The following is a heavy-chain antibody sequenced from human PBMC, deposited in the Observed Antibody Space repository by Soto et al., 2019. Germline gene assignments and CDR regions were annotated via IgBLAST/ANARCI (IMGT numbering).Heavy chain of an antibody. CDR3: ARGIAAGNWFDP. CDR2: IYYSGST. Sequence: PSETLFLTCTVSGGSISSSSYYWGWIRQPPGKGLEWIGSIYYSGSTYYNPSLKSRVTISVDTSKNQFSLKLSSVTAADTAVYYCARGIAAGNWFDPWGQGTLVTVSS. CDR1: GGSISSSSYY. V-gene: IGHV4-39*01. D-gene: IGHD6-13*01. J-gene: IGHJ5*02.